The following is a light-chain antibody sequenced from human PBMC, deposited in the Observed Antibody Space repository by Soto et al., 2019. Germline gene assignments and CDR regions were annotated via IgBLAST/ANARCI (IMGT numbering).Light chain of an antibody. J-gene: IGLJ3*02. V-gene: IGLV2-8*01. CDR3: GTWDNSLSGGV. CDR2: EVV. CDR1: KNDIGVYDF. Sequence: QSALTQPPSASGSPGQSVTISCTGTKNDIGVYDFVSWYQHHPGKAPRLIIYEVVQRPSGVPDRFSGSKSGTSATLGITGLQTGDEADYYCGTWDNSLSGGVFGGGTKLTVL.